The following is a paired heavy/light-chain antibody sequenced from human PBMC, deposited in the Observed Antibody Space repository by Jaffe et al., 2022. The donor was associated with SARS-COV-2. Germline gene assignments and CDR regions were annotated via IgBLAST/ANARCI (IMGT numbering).Heavy chain of an antibody. D-gene: IGHD1-26*01. CDR1: GFTFSSYG. J-gene: IGHJ5*02. Sequence: EVQLLESGGGSAQPGGSLRLSCVASGFTFSSYGMSWVRQAPGKGLEWVSAISGSGGRTCYADSVKGRFTISRDNSKNTVYLQLNSLTAADTAIYFCAKGLGVEATAPDLWGQGTQVTVSS. CDR2: ISGSGGRT. CDR3: AKGLGVEATAPDL. V-gene: IGHV3-23*01.
Light chain of an antibody. CDR2: DIN. CDR1: TGAVTSGHY. V-gene: IGLV7-46*01. J-gene: IGLJ2*01. Sequence: QAVVTQEPSLTVSPGGTVTLTCASSTGAVTSGHYPYWFQQKPGQAPRTLIHDINYRHSWTPARFSGSLLGGNAALTLSGAQPEDEADYYCSLFYSGVGVFGGGTKLTVL. CDR3: SLFYSGVGV.